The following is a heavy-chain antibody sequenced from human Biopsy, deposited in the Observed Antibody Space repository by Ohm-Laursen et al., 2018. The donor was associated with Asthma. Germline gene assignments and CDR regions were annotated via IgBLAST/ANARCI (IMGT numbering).Heavy chain of an antibody. J-gene: IGHJ3*02. CDR2: INPSGGST. CDR3: ARTYYDFLTGQVNDAFVI. D-gene: IGHD3-9*01. V-gene: IGHV1-46*01. Sequence: ASVKVSCKASGYTFTSYYMHWVRQAPGQGLEWMGIINPSGGSTSYAQKFQGRVTMTRDTSTSTVYMELSSLRSEDTAVYYCARTYYDFLTGQVNDAFVIWGQGTMVTVSS. CDR1: GYTFTSYY.